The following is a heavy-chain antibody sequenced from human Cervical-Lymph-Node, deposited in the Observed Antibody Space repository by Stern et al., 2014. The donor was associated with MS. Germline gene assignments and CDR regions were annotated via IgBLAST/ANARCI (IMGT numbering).Heavy chain of an antibody. CDR3: ARERDNSYAFDS. Sequence: MQLVESGAEMRKPGSSVRVSCKASGGTFSTSVISWLRQAPGQGPEWMGGISPMFGRANYAQKFQGSVTITADESTSTVYMGLTSLRSEDTGVYYCARERDNSYAFDSWGQGTLLTVSS. J-gene: IGHJ4*02. D-gene: IGHD3-16*01. CDR1: GGTFSTSV. CDR2: ISPMFGRA. V-gene: IGHV1-69*01.